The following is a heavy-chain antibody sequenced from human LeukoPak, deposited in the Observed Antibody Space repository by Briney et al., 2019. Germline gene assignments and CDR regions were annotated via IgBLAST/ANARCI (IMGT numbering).Heavy chain of an antibody. Sequence: PGGSLRLSCAASGFTFSNAWMSWVRQAPGKGLEWVGRIKSKTDGGTTDYAAPVKGRFTISRDDSKNTLYLQMNSLKTEDTAVYYCTTDPTAMAQYYFDYWGQGTLVTVSS. J-gene: IGHJ4*02. D-gene: IGHD5-18*01. CDR1: GFTFSNAW. V-gene: IGHV3-15*01. CDR2: IKSKTDGGTT. CDR3: TTDPTAMAQYYFDY.